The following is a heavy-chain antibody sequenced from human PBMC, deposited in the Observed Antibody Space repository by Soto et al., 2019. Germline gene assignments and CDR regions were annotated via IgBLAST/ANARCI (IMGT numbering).Heavy chain of an antibody. Sequence: QLHLVQSGAEVKKPGASVKVSCKASGYIFTGYYIHWVRHAPGQGLEWMGYINPISGGTTYAQKFQGRITMISETSFTTVYLVLRRLTSADTAVYSCAGTTAFRSFQAFDYWGQGTLVTVSS. CDR2: INPISGGT. CDR3: AGTTAFRSFQAFDY. V-gene: IGHV1-2*02. J-gene: IGHJ4*02. D-gene: IGHD4-4*01. CDR1: GYIFTGYY.